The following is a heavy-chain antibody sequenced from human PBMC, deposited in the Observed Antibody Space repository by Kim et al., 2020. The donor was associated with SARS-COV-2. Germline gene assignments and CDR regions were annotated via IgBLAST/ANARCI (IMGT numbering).Heavy chain of an antibody. J-gene: IGHJ4*02. V-gene: IGHV3-43*01. CDR3: AKNSPDNYGNVFDY. CDR1: GFTFDDYS. Sequence: GGSMRLSCTASGFTFDDYSMHWGRQAPGKGLEWICLTSWDGGRTVYADSVKGRFTIYSANSKNSLYLQMDSFRNEAAAFYYCAKNSPDNYGNVFDYWDQG. D-gene: IGHD5-18*01. CDR2: TSWDGGRT.